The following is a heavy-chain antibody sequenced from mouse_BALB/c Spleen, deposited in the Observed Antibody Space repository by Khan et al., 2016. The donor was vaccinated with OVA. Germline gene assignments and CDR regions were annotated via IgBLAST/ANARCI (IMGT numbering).Heavy chain of an antibody. J-gene: IGHJ4*01. CDR3: ARPPYFSYVMDY. D-gene: IGHD2-10*01. V-gene: IGHV9-3-1*01. CDR2: INTYTGEP. Sequence: QIQLVQSGPELKKPGETVKISYKASGYTFTNCGMNWVKQAPGKGLKWMGWINTYTGEPTYANDFKGRFAFSLETSASTAYLQINNLKNEDTATDFCARPPYFSYVMDYWGQGTSVTVSS. CDR1: GYTFTNCG.